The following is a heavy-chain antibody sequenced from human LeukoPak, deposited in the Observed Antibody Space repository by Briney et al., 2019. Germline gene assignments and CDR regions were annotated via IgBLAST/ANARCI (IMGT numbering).Heavy chain of an antibody. Sequence: SETLSLTCTVSGGSISSYYWSWIRQPPGKGLEWIGYINYSGSTYYNPSLKSRVTISVDTSKNQFSLKLSSVTAADTAVYYCARQGGSSSPYYYYYMDVWGKGTTVTVSS. V-gene: IGHV4-59*08. CDR2: INYSGST. D-gene: IGHD6-13*01. J-gene: IGHJ6*03. CDR3: ARQGGSSSPYYYYYMDV. CDR1: GGSISSYY.